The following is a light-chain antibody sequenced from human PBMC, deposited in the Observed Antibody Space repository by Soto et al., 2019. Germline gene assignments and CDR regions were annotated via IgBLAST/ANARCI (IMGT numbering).Light chain of an antibody. Sequence: QSALTQPASVSGSPGQSITISCTGTSSDVGSYNLVSWYQQHPGKAPKLMIYEGSKRPSGVSNRFSGSKSGNTASLTLSGLQAEDEADYYCCSYAGSSTWVFGTGTKVTVL. J-gene: IGLJ1*01. CDR1: SSDVGSYNL. CDR3: CSYAGSSTWV. V-gene: IGLV2-23*01. CDR2: EGS.